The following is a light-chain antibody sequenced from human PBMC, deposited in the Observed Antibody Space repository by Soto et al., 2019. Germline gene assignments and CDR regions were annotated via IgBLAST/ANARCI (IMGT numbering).Light chain of an antibody. CDR1: QSVSSSY. J-gene: IGKJ2*01. CDR2: GAS. CDR3: QQYGSSQYT. V-gene: IGKV3-20*01. Sequence: EIVLTQSPGTLSLSPGERATLSCRASQSVSSSYLAWYQQKPGQAPRLLIYGASSRATGIPDRFSGSGSGTDFTLTISRLEPADFAVYYCQQYGSSQYTFGQGTKRE.